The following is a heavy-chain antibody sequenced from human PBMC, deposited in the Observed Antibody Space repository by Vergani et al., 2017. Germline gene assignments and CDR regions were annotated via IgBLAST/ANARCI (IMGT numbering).Heavy chain of an antibody. J-gene: IGHJ4*02. CDR3: ARDPKAYKGAESDY. V-gene: IGHV3-7*01. CDR1: GFTFSSYE. CDR2: IKQDGSEK. D-gene: IGHD1-1*01. Sequence: EVQLVESGGGLVQPGGSLRLSCAASGFTFSSYEMSWVRQAPGKGLEWVANIKQDGSEKYYVDSVKGRFTISRDNAKNSLYLQMNSLRAEDTAVYYCARDPKAYKGAESDYWGQGTLVTVSS.